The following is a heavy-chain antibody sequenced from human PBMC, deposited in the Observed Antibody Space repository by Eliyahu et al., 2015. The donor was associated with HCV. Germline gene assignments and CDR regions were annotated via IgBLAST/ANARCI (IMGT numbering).Heavy chain of an antibody. V-gene: IGHV3-33*01. CDR1: SSYG. CDR3: ARDRWDSGGYYFDN. D-gene: IGHD3-22*01. CDR2: IWYDGSKK. J-gene: IGHJ4*02. Sequence: SSYGMHWVRPAPGKGLEWVASIWYDGSKKYYADSVKGRFTISRDNSKNTLYLQMNSQRVEDTAVYYCARDRWDSGGYYFDNWGQGTLVTVSS.